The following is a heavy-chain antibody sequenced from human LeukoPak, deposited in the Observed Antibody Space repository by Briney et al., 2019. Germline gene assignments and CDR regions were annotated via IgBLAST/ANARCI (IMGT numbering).Heavy chain of an antibody. CDR1: GGSISSGSYY. J-gene: IGHJ4*02. CDR3: ARGSADLDY. Sequence: SETLSLTSTVSGGSISSGSYYWRWIRQPAGKGLEWIGRINTSGTTNYNPSLKSRVTMSVDTSKNQFSLKLSSVTAADTAVYYCARGSADLDYWGQGTLVTVSS. V-gene: IGHV4-61*02. CDR2: INTSGTT.